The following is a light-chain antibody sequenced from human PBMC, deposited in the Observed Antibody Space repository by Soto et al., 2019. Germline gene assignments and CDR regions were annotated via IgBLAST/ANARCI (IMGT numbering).Light chain of an antibody. CDR2: DAS. J-gene: IGKJ1*01. CDR3: QQYNNWPPWT. Sequence: DIVMTQSPVTLSVSPGERATLSCRASQSVRSNLAWYQQKPGQAPRLLMYDASTRATGIPARFSGSGSGTEFTLTISSLQSEDFAVYYCQQYNNWPPWTFGQGTKVDIK. V-gene: IGKV3-15*01. CDR1: QSVRSN.